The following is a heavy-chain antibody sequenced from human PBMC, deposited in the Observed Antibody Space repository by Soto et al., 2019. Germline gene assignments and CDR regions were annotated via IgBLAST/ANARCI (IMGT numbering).Heavy chain of an antibody. D-gene: IGHD3-3*01. CDR1: GGSISSSSYY. CDR2: IYYSGST. V-gene: IGHV4-39*01. CDR3: ANLYYDFWSGYYIDYYYGMDV. J-gene: IGHJ6*02. Sequence: SETLSLTCTVSGGSISSSSYYWGWIRQPPGKGLEWIGSIYYSGSTYYNPSLKSRVTISVDTSKNQFSLKLSSVTAADTAVYYCANLYYDFWSGYYIDYYYGMDVWGQGTTVTSP.